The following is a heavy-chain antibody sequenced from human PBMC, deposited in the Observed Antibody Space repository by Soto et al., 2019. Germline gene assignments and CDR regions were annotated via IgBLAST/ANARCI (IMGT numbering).Heavy chain of an antibody. CDR2: IIPIFGTA. D-gene: IGHD2-15*01. CDR3: ARGGYCSGGSCYGPLDY. V-gene: IGHV1-69*12. CDR1: GGTFSSYA. J-gene: IGHJ4*02. Sequence: QVQLVQSGAEVKKPGSSVKVSCKASGGTFSSYAISWVRQAPGQGLEWMGGIIPIFGTANYAQKFQGRVTITADESTSTAYMELSSLRSEDTAVYYCARGGYCSGGSCYGPLDYWGQGTLITVSS.